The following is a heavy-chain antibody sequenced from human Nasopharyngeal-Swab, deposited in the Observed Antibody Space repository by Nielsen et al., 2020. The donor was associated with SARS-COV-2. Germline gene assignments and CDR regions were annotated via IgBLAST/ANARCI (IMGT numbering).Heavy chain of an antibody. CDR2: ISSSSSYI. J-gene: IGHJ4*02. Sequence: GGSLRLSCAASGFTFSSYRMNWVRQAPGKGLEWVSSISSSSSYIYYADSVKGRFTISRDNAKNSLYLKMNSLRAEDTAVYYCARDSCSGGSCYSDFDYWGQGTLVTVSS. D-gene: IGHD2-15*01. CDR3: ARDSCSGGSCYSDFDY. CDR1: GFTFSSYR. V-gene: IGHV3-21*01.